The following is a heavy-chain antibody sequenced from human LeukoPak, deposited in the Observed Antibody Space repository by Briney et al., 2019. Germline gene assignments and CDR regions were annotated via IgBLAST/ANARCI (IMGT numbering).Heavy chain of an antibody. V-gene: IGHV1-69*06. J-gene: IGHJ5*02. CDR2: IIPIFGTA. D-gene: IGHD3-22*01. CDR3: ARKVPNDSSGYYYRGQFDP. Sequence: GASVKVSCKASGGTFSSYAISWVRQAPGQGLGWMGGIIPIFGTANYAQKFQGRVTITVDKSTSTAYMELSSLRSEDTAVYYCARKVPNDSSGYYYRGQFDPWGQGTLVTVSS. CDR1: GGTFSSYA.